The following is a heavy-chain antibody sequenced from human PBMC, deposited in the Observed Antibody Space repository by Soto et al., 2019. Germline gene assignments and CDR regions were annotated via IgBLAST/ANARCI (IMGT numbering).Heavy chain of an antibody. CDR3: ARDTEQQLVPFYYYYYMDV. D-gene: IGHD6-13*01. Sequence: GGSLRLSCAASGFTFSSYWMSWVRQAPGKGLEWVANIKQDGSEKYYVDSVKGRFTISRDNAKNSLYLQMNSLRAEDTAVYYCARDTEQQLVPFYYYYYMDVWGKGTTVTVSS. V-gene: IGHV3-7*01. J-gene: IGHJ6*03. CDR2: IKQDGSEK. CDR1: GFTFSSYW.